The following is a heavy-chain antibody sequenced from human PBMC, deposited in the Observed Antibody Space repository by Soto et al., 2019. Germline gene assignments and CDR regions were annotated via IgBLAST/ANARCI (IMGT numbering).Heavy chain of an antibody. D-gene: IGHD5-12*01. Sequence: GESLKISCKGSGYSFTSYWIGWVRQMPGKGLEWMGIIYPGDSDTRYSPSFQGQVTISADKSISTAYLQWSSLKASDTAMYYCARLSGYDSDYYYGMDVWGQGTTVTVSS. V-gene: IGHV5-51*01. J-gene: IGHJ6*02. CDR2: IYPGDSDT. CDR1: GYSFTSYW. CDR3: ARLSGYDSDYYYGMDV.